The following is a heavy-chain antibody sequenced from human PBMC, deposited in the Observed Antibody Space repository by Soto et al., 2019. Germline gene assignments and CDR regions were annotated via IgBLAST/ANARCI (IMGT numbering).Heavy chain of an antibody. CDR1: GFTVTAHY. CDR2: IYSGGGK. V-gene: IGHV3-53*01. Sequence: EAQLVESGGGLIQPGGSRRLSCAASGFTVTAHYVAWVRQAPGRGLEWVSLIYSGGGKYYADSVKGRFTISRDTSEKTFYLQMNSLRSEDTAVYYCARSDPAYAYGLNVWGQGTTVTVSS. D-gene: IGHD3-10*01. CDR3: ARSDPAYAYGLNV. J-gene: IGHJ6*02.